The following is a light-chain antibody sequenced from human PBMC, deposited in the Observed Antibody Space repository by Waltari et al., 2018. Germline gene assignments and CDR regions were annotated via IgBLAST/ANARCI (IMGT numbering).Light chain of an antibody. Sequence: EIVLTQSPPPLSLSPGERATLSCRASQSVASYLAWYQQKPGQAPRLLIYDASNRATGIPAKFSGSGSGTDFTLTISSLEPEDFAVYYCQQRGNWPLTFGGGTKVEIK. CDR2: DAS. CDR3: QQRGNWPLT. CDR1: QSVASY. V-gene: IGKV3-11*01. J-gene: IGKJ4*01.